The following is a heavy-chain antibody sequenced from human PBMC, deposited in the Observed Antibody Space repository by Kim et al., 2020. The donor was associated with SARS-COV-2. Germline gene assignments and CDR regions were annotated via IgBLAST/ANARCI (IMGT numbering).Heavy chain of an antibody. D-gene: IGHD2-15*01. Sequence: SETLSLTCTVSGGSISSGSYYWSWIRQPAGKGLEWIGRIYTSGSTNYNPSLKSRVTISVDTSKNQFSLKLSSVTAADTAVYYCARDATPCSGGSCYSNWFDPWGQGTLVTVYS. J-gene: IGHJ5*02. V-gene: IGHV4-61*02. CDR3: ARDATPCSGGSCYSNWFDP. CDR1: GGSISSGSYY. CDR2: IYTSGST.